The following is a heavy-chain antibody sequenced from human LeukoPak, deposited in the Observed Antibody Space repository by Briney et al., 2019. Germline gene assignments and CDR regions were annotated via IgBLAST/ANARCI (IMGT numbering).Heavy chain of an antibody. Sequence: GRSLRLSCAASGFTFSNYGMHWVRQAPGKGLEWVSHISRSSTYTKYADSVKGRFTISRDNAENSLYLQMNSLRAEDAAVYYCARDIDTTTGCMDVWGQGTTVTVSS. D-gene: IGHD1-14*01. CDR2: ISRSSTYT. CDR1: GFTFSNYG. CDR3: ARDIDTTTGCMDV. V-gene: IGHV3-21*04. J-gene: IGHJ6*02.